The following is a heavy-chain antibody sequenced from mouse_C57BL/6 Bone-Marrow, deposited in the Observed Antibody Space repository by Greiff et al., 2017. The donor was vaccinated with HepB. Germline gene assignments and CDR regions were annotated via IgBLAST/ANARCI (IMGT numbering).Heavy chain of an antibody. D-gene: IGHD3-2*02. J-gene: IGHJ4*01. Sequence: EVQLQQSGPELVKPGASVKIPCKASGYTFTDYNMDWVKQSHGKSLEWIGDINPNNGGTIYNQKFKGKATLTVDKSSSTAYMELRSLTSEDTAVYYCASGRQLRPLDYAMDYWGQGTSVTVSS. CDR3: ASGRQLRPLDYAMDY. CDR1: GYTFTDYN. CDR2: INPNNGGT. V-gene: IGHV1-18*01.